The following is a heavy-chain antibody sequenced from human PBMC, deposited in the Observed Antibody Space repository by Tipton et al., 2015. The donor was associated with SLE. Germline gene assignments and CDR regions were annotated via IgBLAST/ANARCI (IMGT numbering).Heavy chain of an antibody. CDR2: IYYSGST. CDR1: GYSINSGYY. CDR3: ARGTSMPMVDWFGQ. D-gene: IGHD2/OR15-2a*01. J-gene: IGHJ5*02. Sequence: TLSLTCAVSGYSINSGYYWGWIRQSPGKGLEWIGSIYYSGSTYYNPSLKSRVTISVDRSKNQFSLEVNSVTAADTAVYFCARGTSMPMVDWFGQWGQGTLVTVSS. V-gene: IGHV4-38-2*01.